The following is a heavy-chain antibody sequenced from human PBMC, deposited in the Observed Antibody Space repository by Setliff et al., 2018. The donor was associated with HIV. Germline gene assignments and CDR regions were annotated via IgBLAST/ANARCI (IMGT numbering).Heavy chain of an antibody. CDR3: AGPGGALGT. J-gene: IGHJ5*02. V-gene: IGHV4-61*05. D-gene: IGHD1-26*01. CDR2: IYYSGST. CDR1: RHSIPNTYYY. Sequence: SETLSLTCTVFRHSIPNTYYYWGWSRQSPGKGLEWIGYIYYSGSTSYTPSLKSRLTMSVDTSKNQFSLKLSSVTAADTAVYYCAGPGGALGTWGQGILVTVSS.